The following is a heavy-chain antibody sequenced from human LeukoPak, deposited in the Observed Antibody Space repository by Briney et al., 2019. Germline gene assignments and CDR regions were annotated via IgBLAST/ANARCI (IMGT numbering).Heavy chain of an antibody. V-gene: IGHV4-34*01. J-gene: IGHJ4*02. D-gene: IGHD6-19*01. CDR3: ARGWPRRSIAVAGSGDLDY. CDR1: GGSFSGYY. CDR2: INHSGST. Sequence: KPSETLSLTCAVYGGSFSGYYWSWLRQPPGKGLEWLGEINHSGSTNYNPSLKSRVTISVDTSKNQFSLKLSSVTAADTAVYYCARGWPRRSIAVAGSGDLDYWGQGTLVTVSS.